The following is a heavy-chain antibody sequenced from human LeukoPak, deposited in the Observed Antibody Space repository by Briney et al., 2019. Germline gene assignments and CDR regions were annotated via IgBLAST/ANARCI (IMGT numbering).Heavy chain of an antibody. D-gene: IGHD6-6*01. V-gene: IGHV3-66*01. CDR3: ARDPPAVAANTYG. CDR1: GFTVSNNY. J-gene: IGHJ4*02. CDR2: IYSGGAT. Sequence: PGGSLRLSCAASGFTVSNNYMRWVRQAPGKGLEWVSLIYSGGATFYADAVKGRFTISRDGSKNTLYLQMNSLRAEDTAVYYCARDPPAVAANTYGWGQGTLVTVPS.